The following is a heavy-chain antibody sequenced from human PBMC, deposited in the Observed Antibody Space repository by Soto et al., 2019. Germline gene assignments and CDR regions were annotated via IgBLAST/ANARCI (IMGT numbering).Heavy chain of an antibody. D-gene: IGHD4-17*01. J-gene: IGHJ6*03. Sequence: SETLSLTCTVSGGSISSYYWSWIRQPPGKGLEWIGYIYYSGSTNYNPSLKSRVTISVDTSKNQFSLKLSSVTAADTAVYYCARVFPYYGDVYYYMDVWGKGTTVTVSS. CDR1: GGSISSYY. V-gene: IGHV4-59*01. CDR2: IYYSGST. CDR3: ARVFPYYGDVYYYMDV.